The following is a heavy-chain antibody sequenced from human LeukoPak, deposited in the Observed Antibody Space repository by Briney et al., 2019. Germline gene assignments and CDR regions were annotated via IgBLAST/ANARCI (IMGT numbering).Heavy chain of an antibody. V-gene: IGHV4-4*02. CDR2: VDHSGRT. D-gene: IGHD2-15*01. Sequence: PSGTLSLTRAVSGGSISGDNWWSWVRPAPGKGLEWIGEVDHSGRTNYNPSLKSRVTISEDKSKNQFSLIMSSVTAADTAVYYCAKGNRGGWLDFDSWGQGTRVTVSS. J-gene: IGHJ4*02. CDR1: GGSISGDNW. CDR3: AKGNRGGWLDFDS.